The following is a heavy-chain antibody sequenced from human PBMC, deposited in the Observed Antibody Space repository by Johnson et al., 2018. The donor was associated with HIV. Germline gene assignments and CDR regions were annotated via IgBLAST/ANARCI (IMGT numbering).Heavy chain of an antibody. Sequence: VQLVESGGGLVQPGGSLRLSCVVSGFTVSSSYLTWVRQSPGKGLEWVSVISGSGGSTYYADSVKGRFTISRDNSKNTLYLQMNSLRAEDTAIYYCVKGMDSSSWYAFDIWGQGTMVTVSS. J-gene: IGHJ3*02. CDR3: VKGMDSSSWYAFDI. D-gene: IGHD6-13*01. CDR1: GFTVSSSY. V-gene: IGHV3-23*04. CDR2: ISGSGGST.